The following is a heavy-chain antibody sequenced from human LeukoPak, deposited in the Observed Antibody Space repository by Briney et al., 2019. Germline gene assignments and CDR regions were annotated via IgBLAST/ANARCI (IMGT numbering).Heavy chain of an antibody. CDR2: IYYSGST. CDR1: GGSFSGYY. D-gene: IGHD5-12*01. Sequence: SETLSLTCAVYGGSFSGYYWTWIRQPQGKGLEWIGYIYYSGSTNYNPSLKSRVTISVDTSKNQFSLKLSSVTATDTAVYYCARHGADSGYDPYFDYWGQGTLVTVSS. J-gene: IGHJ4*02. V-gene: IGHV4-59*08. CDR3: ARHGADSGYDPYFDY.